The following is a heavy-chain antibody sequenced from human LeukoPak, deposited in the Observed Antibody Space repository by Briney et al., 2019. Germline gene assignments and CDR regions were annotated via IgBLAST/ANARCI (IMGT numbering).Heavy chain of an antibody. CDR3: ARAGDYYSTGDC. J-gene: IGHJ4*02. V-gene: IGHV3-72*01. CDR2: IRNKDNNDNT. D-gene: IGHD3-22*01. Sequence: GGSLRLSCAAAGFTLSEHYMDWVRQAPGKGLEWVARIRNKDNNDNTEYAASAKGRFTISRDDSKNSLFLQMNYLKTEDTAVYYCARAGDYYSTGDCWGQGTLVTVSS. CDR1: GFTLSEHY.